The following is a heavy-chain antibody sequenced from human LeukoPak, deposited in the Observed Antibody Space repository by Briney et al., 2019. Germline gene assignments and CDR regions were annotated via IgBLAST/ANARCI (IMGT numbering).Heavy chain of an antibody. CDR2: IYHSGST. J-gene: IGHJ3*02. V-gene: IGHV4-30-2*01. Sequence: SETLSLTCTVSGGSISSGGYYWSWIRQPPGKGLEWIGYIYHSGSTYYNPSLKSRVTISVDTSKNQFSLKLSSVTAADTAVYYCASTEVPAAISAFDIWGQGTMVTVSS. CDR3: ASTEVPAAISAFDI. D-gene: IGHD2-2*01. CDR1: GGSISSGGYY.